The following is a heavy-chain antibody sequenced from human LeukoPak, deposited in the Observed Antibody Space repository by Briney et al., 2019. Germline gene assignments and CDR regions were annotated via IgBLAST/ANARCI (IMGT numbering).Heavy chain of an antibody. CDR3: ARRQWLAPYDY. CDR1: GGSFSGYY. Sequence: PETLSLTCAVYGGSFSGYYWSWIRQPPGKGLEWIGEINHSGSTNYNPSLKNRVTISVDTSKNQFSLKLSSVTAADTAVYYCARRQWLAPYDYWGQGTLVTVSS. CDR2: INHSGST. V-gene: IGHV4-34*01. J-gene: IGHJ4*02. D-gene: IGHD6-19*01.